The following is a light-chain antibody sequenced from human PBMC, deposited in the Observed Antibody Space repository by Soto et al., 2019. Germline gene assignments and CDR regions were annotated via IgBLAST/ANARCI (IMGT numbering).Light chain of an antibody. V-gene: IGLV2-23*02. CDR3: SSYAGGTTFVL. Sequence: QSALTQPASVSGSPGQSITISCTGTSSDVGSYNLVSWYQQHPGKAPRLIIYEVNKRPSGVSNVFSGSKSGNTASLTISGHQAEDEADFYCSSYAGGTTFVLFGGGTKLTVL. CDR1: SSDVGSYNL. J-gene: IGLJ2*01. CDR2: EVN.